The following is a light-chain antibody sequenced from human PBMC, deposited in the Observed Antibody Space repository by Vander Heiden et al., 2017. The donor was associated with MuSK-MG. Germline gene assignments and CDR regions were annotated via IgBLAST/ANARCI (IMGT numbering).Light chain of an antibody. Sequence: IVLTQFPATLSLSPGETATLSCRASQSVSPYLTWYQQKPGQAPRLLIYDASNRATGVPARFSGSGSGTDFTLTISSLEPEDFAVYYCHQRSNWPLTFGGGTKVEI. J-gene: IGKJ4*01. V-gene: IGKV3-11*01. CDR3: HQRSNWPLT. CDR1: QSVSPY. CDR2: DAS.